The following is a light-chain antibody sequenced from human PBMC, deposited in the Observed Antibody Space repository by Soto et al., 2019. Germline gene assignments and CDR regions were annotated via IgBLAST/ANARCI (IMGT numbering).Light chain of an antibody. CDR1: HVISNY. CDR3: QQYDNLPLT. V-gene: IGKV1-33*01. CDR2: DAY. Sequence: DIQMTQSPSSIFASEGDTFTITCQASHVISNYVNLYQQKPGKAPKLLIFDAYNLETGVTSRFSGSGSGTDFTLSISSLQPEDIATYYCQQYDNLPLTVGGGTQVEIK. J-gene: IGKJ4*01.